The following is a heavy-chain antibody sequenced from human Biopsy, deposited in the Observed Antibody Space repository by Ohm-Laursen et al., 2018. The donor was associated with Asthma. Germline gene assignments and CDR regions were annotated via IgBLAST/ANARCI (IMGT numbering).Heavy chain of an antibody. CDR1: GVSISSDY. CDR2: IYYSGST. CDR3: ARGISRVTGLFDHFDS. V-gene: IGHV4-59*01. D-gene: IGHD2-21*02. J-gene: IGHJ4*02. Sequence: VTLSLTCIVSGVSISSDYWSWIRQPPGKGLEWIGHIYYSGSTNYQPSLKSRVTISVDTSKNQFSLKLRSVTAADAAVYYCARGISRVTGLFDHFDSWGQGTLVTVSS.